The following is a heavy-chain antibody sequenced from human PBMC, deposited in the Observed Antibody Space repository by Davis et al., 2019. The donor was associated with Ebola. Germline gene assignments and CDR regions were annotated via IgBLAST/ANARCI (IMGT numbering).Heavy chain of an antibody. D-gene: IGHD1-14*01. CDR1: GYTFTSYA. J-gene: IGHJ4*02. V-gene: IGHV1-3*01. CDR3: AREPERATDFDY. CDR2: INAGNGNT. Sequence: ASVNVSCKASGYTFTSYAMHWVRQAPGQRLEWMGWINAGNGNTKYSQKFQGRVTITRDTSTSTAYMELRSLRSDDTAVYYCAREPERATDFDYWGQGTLVTVSS.